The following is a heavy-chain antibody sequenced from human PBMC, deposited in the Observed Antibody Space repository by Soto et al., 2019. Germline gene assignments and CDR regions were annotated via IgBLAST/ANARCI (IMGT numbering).Heavy chain of an antibody. CDR1: GFSLSTSGVG. D-gene: IGHD2-15*01. CDR2: IYWDDDK. Sequence: QITLKESGPPLVKPTQTLTLTCTFSGFSLSTSGVGVAWIRQPPGKALEWLALIYWDDDKRYRPSLETRLTITKDTSKNQVVLTMTNMDSVDTATYYCAYLPCSGGSCYWFSYSGMDVWGQGITVTVSS. V-gene: IGHV2-5*02. CDR3: AYLPCSGGSCYWFSYSGMDV. J-gene: IGHJ6*02.